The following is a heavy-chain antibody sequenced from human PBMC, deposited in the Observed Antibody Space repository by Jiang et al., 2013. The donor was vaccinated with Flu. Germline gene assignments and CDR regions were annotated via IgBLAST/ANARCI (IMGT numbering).Heavy chain of an antibody. V-gene: IGHV1-69*01. Sequence: GGTFSSYAISWVRQAPGQGLEWMGGIIPIFGTANYAQKFQGRVTITADESTSTAYMELSSLRSEDTAVYYCATLAAVTGPFDYWGQGTLVTVSS. CDR2: IIPIFGTA. J-gene: IGHJ4*02. CDR3: ATLAAVTGPFDY. D-gene: IGHD2-21*02. CDR1: GGTFSSYA.